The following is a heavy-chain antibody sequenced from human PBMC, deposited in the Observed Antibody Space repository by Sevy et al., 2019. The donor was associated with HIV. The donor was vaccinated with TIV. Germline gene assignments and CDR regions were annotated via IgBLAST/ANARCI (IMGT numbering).Heavy chain of an antibody. CDR1: GYTFNNAW. Sequence: GESLKISCAASGYTFNNAWMSWVRQAPGKGLEWLGRIKSKTDGGSAEYASPGKGSFTISRDDSKSTLYLQMNRLRTGDTGVYYCTGATVFGATWFDPWGQGALVTVSS. CDR3: TGATVFGATWFDP. J-gene: IGHJ5*02. V-gene: IGHV3-15*01. D-gene: IGHD3-3*01. CDR2: IKSKTDGGSA.